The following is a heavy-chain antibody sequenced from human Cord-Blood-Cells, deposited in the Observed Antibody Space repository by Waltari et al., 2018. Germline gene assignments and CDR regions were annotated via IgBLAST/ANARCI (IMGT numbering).Heavy chain of an antibody. J-gene: IGHJ4*02. CDR3: ARGWGLDYFDY. Sequence: EVQLVESGGGLIQPGGSLRLSCAASGFTVSSNYMSWVRQAPGKGLGWVSVSDGGGSTYYADSVKGRFTISRDNSKNTRDLQMNSLRAKDTAVYYCARGWGLDYFDYWGQGTLVTVSS. D-gene: IGHD3-16*01. CDR1: GFTVSSNY. CDR2: SDGGGST. V-gene: IGHV3-53*01.